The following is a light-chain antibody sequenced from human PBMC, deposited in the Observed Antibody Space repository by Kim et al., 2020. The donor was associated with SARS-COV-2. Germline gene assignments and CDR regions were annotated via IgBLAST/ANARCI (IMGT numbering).Light chain of an antibody. CDR1: NIGSKS. Sequence: SYELTQPPSVSVALGQTATITCGGNNIGSKSVHWYQQKPGQAPVLVIYRDSDRPSEIPERFSGSNSGNTATLTITRAQVGDEADYYCQVWDSRPVVFGGGTQLTVL. V-gene: IGLV3-9*01. CDR2: RDS. CDR3: QVWDSRPVV. J-gene: IGLJ3*02.